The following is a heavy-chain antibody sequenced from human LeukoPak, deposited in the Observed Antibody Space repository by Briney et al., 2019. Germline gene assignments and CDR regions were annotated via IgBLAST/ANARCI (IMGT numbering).Heavy chain of an antibody. CDR1: GYTFTCYY. V-gene: IGHV1-2*02. D-gene: IGHD3-16*02. J-gene: IGHJ5*02. CDR3: ARDYDYVWGSYPRWFDP. Sequence: GASVKVSCKASGYTFTCYYMHWVRQAPGQGLEWMGWINPNSGGTNYAQKFQGRVTMTRDTSISTAYMELSRLRSDDTAVYYCARDYDYVWGSYPRWFDPWGQGTLVTVSS. CDR2: INPNSGGT.